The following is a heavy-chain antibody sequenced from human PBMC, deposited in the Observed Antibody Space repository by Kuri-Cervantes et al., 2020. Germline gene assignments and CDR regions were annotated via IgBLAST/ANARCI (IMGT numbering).Heavy chain of an antibody. J-gene: IGHJ6*02. CDR1: GFTFADYA. Sequence: GGSLRLSCAASGFTFADYAMHWVMQAQGKGLEWVSGISGNSGSIGYADSVKGRFTISRDNSKNTLYLQMNSLRVEDTSIYYCWKVRRSVPPHYGMDVWVQGTTVTVSS. V-gene: IGHV3-9*01. CDR2: ISGNSGSI. CDR3: WKVRRSVPPHYGMDV.